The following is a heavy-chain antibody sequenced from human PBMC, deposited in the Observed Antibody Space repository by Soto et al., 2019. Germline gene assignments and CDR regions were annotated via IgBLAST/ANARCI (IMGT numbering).Heavy chain of an antibody. V-gene: IGHV1-58*01. J-gene: IGHJ6*02. D-gene: IGHD3-10*01. CDR2: IVVGSGNT. CDR1: GFTFTSSA. CDR3: AADRGGDPDPWYYYGMDV. Sequence: QMQLVQSGPEVKKPGTSVKVSCKASGFTFTSSAVQWVRQARGQRLEWIGWIVVGSGNTNYAQKFQERVTITRDMSTSTADMELSSLGSEDAAVYYCAADRGGDPDPWYYYGMDVWGQGTTVTVSS.